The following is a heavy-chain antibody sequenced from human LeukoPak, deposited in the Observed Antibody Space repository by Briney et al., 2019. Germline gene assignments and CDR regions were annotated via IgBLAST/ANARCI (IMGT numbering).Heavy chain of an antibody. CDR2: IWYDGSNK. J-gene: IGHJ3*02. CDR1: GFTFSSYG. D-gene: IGHD1-26*01. V-gene: IGHV3-33*01. Sequence: PPGGSLRLSCAASGFTFSSYGMHWVRQAPGKGLEWVAVIWYDGSNKYYADSVKGRFTISRDNAKNSLYLQMNSLRDEDTAVYYCARILSGSGSYGAFDIWGQGTMVTVSS. CDR3: ARILSGSGSYGAFDI.